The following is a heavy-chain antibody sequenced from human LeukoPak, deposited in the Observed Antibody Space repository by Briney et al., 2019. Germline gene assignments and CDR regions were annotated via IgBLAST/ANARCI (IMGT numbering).Heavy chain of an antibody. D-gene: IGHD2/OR15-2a*01. J-gene: IGHJ4*02. V-gene: IGHV3-33*01. CDR1: GFTFSSYG. CDR3: ARDINSIFDY. CDR2: IWYDGSNK. Sequence: GGSLRLSCAASGFTFSSYGMHWVRQAPGKGLEWVAVIWYDGSNKYYADSVKGRLTISRDNSKNTLYLQMNSLRAEDTAVNYCARDINSIFDYWGQGTLVTVSS.